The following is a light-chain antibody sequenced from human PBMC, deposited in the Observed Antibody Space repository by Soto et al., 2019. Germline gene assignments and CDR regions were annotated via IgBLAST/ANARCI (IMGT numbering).Light chain of an antibody. CDR1: SSNIASFE. CDR2: DTS. J-gene: IGLJ1*01. V-gene: IGLV1-40*01. CDR3: QSYYNSLTDYYV. Sequence: QSVLTQPPSVSGAPGQRVTISCTGSSSNIASFEVHWYQQLPGTAPKLLIYDTSNRPSGVPDRFSGSKSGTSASLAITGLQAEDEADYYCQSYYNSLTDYYVFGTGTKVTV.